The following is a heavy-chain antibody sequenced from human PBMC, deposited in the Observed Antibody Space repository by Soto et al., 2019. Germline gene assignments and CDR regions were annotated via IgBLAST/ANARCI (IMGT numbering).Heavy chain of an antibody. D-gene: IGHD2-21*02. Sequence: SETLSLTCTVSGGSISSYYWSWIRQPPGKGLEWIGYIYYSGSTNYNPSLKSRVTISVDTSKNQFSLKLSSVTAADTAVYYCARMVVTAIPPCYYYGMDVWGQGTTVTVSS. CDR3: ARMVVTAIPPCYYYGMDV. V-gene: IGHV4-59*01. CDR1: GGSISSYY. J-gene: IGHJ6*02. CDR2: IYYSGST.